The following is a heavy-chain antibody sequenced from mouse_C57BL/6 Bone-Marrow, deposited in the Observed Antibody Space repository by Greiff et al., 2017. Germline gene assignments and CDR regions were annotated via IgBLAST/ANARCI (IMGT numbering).Heavy chain of an antibody. J-gene: IGHJ1*03. CDR1: GYTFTSYW. V-gene: IGHV1-53*01. CDR3: ARGDYSRGYFDV. CDR2: INPSNGGT. Sequence: QVQLQQPGTELVKPGASVKLSCKASGYTFTSYWMHWVKQRPGQGLEWIGNINPSNGGTNYNEKFKSKATLTVDKSSSTAYMQLSSLTSEDSAVFYCARGDYSRGYFDVWGTGTTVTVSS. D-gene: IGHD1-1*01.